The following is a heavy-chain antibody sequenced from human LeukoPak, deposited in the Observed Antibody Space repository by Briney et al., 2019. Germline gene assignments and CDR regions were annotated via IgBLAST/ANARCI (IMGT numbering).Heavy chain of an antibody. CDR2: IIPIFGTA. Sequence: ASVKVSCKASGGTFSSYAINWVRQAPGQGLEWMGRIIPIFGTANYAQKFQGRVTITTDESTGTAYMELSSLRSEDTAVYYCARGIQLWLNYFDYWGQGTLVTVSS. D-gene: IGHD5-18*01. V-gene: IGHV1-69*05. J-gene: IGHJ4*02. CDR3: ARGIQLWLNYFDY. CDR1: GGTFSSYA.